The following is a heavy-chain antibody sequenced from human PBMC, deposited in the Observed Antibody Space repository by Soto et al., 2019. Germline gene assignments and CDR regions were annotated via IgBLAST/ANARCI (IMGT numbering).Heavy chain of an antibody. Sequence: GGSLRLSCAASGFTFSSYSMNWVRQAPGKGLEWVSSISSSSSYIYYADSVKGRFTISRDNAKNSLYLQMNSLRAEDTAVYYCARPYYYDSSGHTRGYYYYYGMDVWGQGTTVTVSS. D-gene: IGHD3-22*01. CDR2: ISSSSSYI. CDR3: ARPYYYDSSGHTRGYYYYYGMDV. J-gene: IGHJ6*02. CDR1: GFTFSSYS. V-gene: IGHV3-21*01.